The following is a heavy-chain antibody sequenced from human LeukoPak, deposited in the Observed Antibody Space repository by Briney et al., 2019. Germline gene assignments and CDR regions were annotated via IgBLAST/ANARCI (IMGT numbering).Heavy chain of an antibody. J-gene: IGHJ4*02. CDR3: ASSWVAATNDDY. V-gene: IGHV3-21*01. CDR1: GFTFSSYS. D-gene: IGHD2-15*01. Sequence: GGSLRLSCAASGFTFSSYSMNWVRQAPGKGLEWVSSISSSSSYIYYADSVKGRFTISRDNAKNSLYLQMNSLRAEDTAVYYCASSWVAATNDDYWGQGTLVTVSS. CDR2: ISSSSSYI.